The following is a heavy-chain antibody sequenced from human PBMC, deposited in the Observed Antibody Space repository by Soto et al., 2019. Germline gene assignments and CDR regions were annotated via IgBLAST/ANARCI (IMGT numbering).Heavy chain of an antibody. J-gene: IGHJ4*02. D-gene: IGHD6-13*01. V-gene: IGHV3-23*01. Sequence: EVQLLESGGGLVQPGGSLRLSCAASGFTFRDYGMSWVRQTPGKGLEWVSLITKSGDSTYYADSVKGRFTISRDNSRSTLFLQMNSLRAEDTALYYGVFRHLEAADTLQSLLYFDFWGQGTLVTVPS. CDR2: ITKSGDST. CDR3: VFRHLEAADTLQSLLYFDF. CDR1: GFTFRDYG.